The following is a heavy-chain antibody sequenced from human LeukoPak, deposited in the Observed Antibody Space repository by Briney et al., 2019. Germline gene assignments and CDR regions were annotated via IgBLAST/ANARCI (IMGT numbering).Heavy chain of an antibody. Sequence: GGSLRLSCAASGFTFSSYGMHWVRQAPGKGLEWVAVIWYDGSNKYYAGSVKGRFTISRDNSKNTLYLQMNSLRAEDTAVYYCARRPYYYDSSGYLIENAFDIWGQGTMVTVSS. V-gene: IGHV3-33*01. CDR3: ARRPYYYDSSGYLIENAFDI. CDR2: IWYDGSNK. D-gene: IGHD3-22*01. J-gene: IGHJ3*02. CDR1: GFTFSSYG.